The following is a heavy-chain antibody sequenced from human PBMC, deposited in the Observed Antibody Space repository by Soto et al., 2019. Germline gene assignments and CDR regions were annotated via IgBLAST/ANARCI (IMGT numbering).Heavy chain of an antibody. D-gene: IGHD1-26*01. V-gene: IGHV3-66*01. J-gene: IGHJ4*02. CDR2: IYSGGNT. CDR1: GFPVTSDH. CDR3: ARGGATDLDY. Sequence: EVQLVESGGGLVQPGGSLRLSCAASGFPVTSDHMSWVRQPPGKGLEWVSLIYSGGNTNYPDSVKGRFTISRDNSRNTVHLQMNSLRAEDTAVYYCARGGATDLDYWGQGTLVTVSS.